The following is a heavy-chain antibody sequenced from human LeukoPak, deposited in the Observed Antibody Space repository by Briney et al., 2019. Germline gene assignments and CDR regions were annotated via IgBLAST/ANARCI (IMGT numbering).Heavy chain of an antibody. CDR2: IYYSGTT. CDR1: GGSINSYY. CDR3: ARGAHSYSSIDY. Sequence: SETLSLTCTVSGGSINSYYWNWLRQPPGEGLEWIGHIYYSGTTNYNPSLKSRVTISVDTSKNQISLRLSSVTAADTAVYYCARGAHSYSSIDYWGQGTLVTVSS. D-gene: IGHD6-13*01. V-gene: IGHV4-59*01. J-gene: IGHJ4*02.